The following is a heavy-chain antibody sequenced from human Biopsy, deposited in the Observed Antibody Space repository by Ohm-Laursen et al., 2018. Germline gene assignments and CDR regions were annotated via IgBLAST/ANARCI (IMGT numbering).Heavy chain of an antibody. CDR3: ARDYDTSGYYYVS. V-gene: IGHV4-39*01. CDR2: IFYRGST. J-gene: IGHJ5*02. CDR1: GGSISNNNYY. D-gene: IGHD3-22*01. Sequence: TLSLTWAVSGGSISNNNYYWGWIRPPPGKGLVWIGSIFYRGSTHYKPSLKSRVNISVDTSKNQFSLKLNSVTAADTAVYYCARDYDTSGYYYVSWGQGTLVTVSS.